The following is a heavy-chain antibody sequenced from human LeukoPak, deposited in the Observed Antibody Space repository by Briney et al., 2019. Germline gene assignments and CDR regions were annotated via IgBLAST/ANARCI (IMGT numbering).Heavy chain of an antibody. V-gene: IGHV3-30*02. D-gene: IGHD3-10*01. J-gene: IGHJ5*02. CDR1: GFTFSSYG. CDR3: AKGEVVRGVVHNWFDP. CDR2: IRYDGSNK. Sequence: GGSLRLSCAASGFTFSSYGMHWVRQAPGKGLEWVAFIRYDGSNKYYADSVKGRFTISRDNSKNTLYLQMNSLRAEDTAVYYCAKGEVVRGVVHNWFDPWGQGTLVTVSS.